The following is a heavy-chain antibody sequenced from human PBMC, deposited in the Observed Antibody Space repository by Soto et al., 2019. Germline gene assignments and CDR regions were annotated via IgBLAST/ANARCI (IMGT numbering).Heavy chain of an antibody. J-gene: IGHJ3*02. CDR1: GFTFSDYY. CDR3: ARDYDFWSGYSSDPHSAAFDI. V-gene: IGHV3-11*01. D-gene: IGHD3-3*01. Sequence: PGGSLRLSCAASGFTFSDYYMSWIRQAPGKGLEWVSYISSSGSTIYYADSVKGRFTVSRDNAKNSLYLQMNSLRSEDTAVYYCARDYDFWSGYSSDPHSAAFDIWGQGTMVTV. CDR2: ISSSGSTI.